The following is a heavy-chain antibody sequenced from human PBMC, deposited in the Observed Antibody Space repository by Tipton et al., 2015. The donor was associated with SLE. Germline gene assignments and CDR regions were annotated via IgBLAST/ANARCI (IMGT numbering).Heavy chain of an antibody. J-gene: IGHJ3*02. Sequence: TLSLTCTVSGGSIGSSYHWGWIRRPPGKELEWIATIHYGGTTWYNPSLRSRVTISVDTSKNQFSLKLSSVTAADTAVYYCARVAGWIEDAFDIWGQGTMVTVSS. D-gene: IGHD2-2*03. V-gene: IGHV4-39*07. CDR3: ARVAGWIEDAFDI. CDR1: GGSIGSSYH. CDR2: IHYGGTT.